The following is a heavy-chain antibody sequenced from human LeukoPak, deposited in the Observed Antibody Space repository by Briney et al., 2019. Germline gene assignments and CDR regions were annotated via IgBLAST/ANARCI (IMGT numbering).Heavy chain of an antibody. CDR2: INSDGSST. Sequence: GGSLRLSCAASGFTFSSYWMHWVRQAPGKGLVWVSRINSDGSSTSYADSVKGRFTISRDNAKNSLYLQMNSLRAEDTAVYYCARDTWGSGSPRYFDYWGQGTLVTVSS. CDR1: GFTFSSYW. CDR3: ARDTWGSGSPRYFDY. J-gene: IGHJ4*02. V-gene: IGHV3-74*01. D-gene: IGHD3-10*01.